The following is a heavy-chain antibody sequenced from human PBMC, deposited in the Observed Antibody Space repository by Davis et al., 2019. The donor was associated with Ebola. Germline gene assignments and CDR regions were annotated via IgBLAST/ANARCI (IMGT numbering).Heavy chain of an antibody. Sequence: GESLKISCATSGIAFSNYGIHWVRQAPGKGLEWVAFIRYDGSNKYYADSVKGRFTISRDNSKNTLYLQMNSLRAEDTAVYYCAKSDDNSYYYYYMDVWGKGTTVTVSS. CDR2: IRYDGSNK. CDR1: GIAFSNYG. V-gene: IGHV3-30*02. D-gene: IGHD1-20*01. J-gene: IGHJ6*03. CDR3: AKSDDNSYYYYYMDV.